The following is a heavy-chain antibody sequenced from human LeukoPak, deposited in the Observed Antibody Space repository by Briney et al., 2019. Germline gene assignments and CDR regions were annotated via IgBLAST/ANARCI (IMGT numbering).Heavy chain of an antibody. Sequence: GGSLRLSCAASRFTFSSYWMSWVRQAPGKGLEWVANIKQDGSEKYYVDSVEGRFTISRDNAKNSLYLQMDSLRAEDTAVYYCARDRPGGYYNYWGREPWSPSPQ. V-gene: IGHV3-7*01. D-gene: IGHD1-26*01. CDR2: IKQDGSEK. J-gene: IGHJ4*02. CDR3: ARDRPGGYYNY. CDR1: RFTFSSYW.